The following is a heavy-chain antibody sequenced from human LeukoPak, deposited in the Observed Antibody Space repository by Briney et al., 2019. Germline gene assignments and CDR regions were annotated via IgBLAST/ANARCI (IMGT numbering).Heavy chain of an antibody. Sequence: GGSLRLSCAASGFTFSRYWMHWLRQAPGKGLVWVSRISTDGSSTSYADSVKGRFTTSRDNGKNTLYLQMNSLRAEDTAVYYCASYLTSIPSGMDVWGQGTTVTVSS. CDR1: GFTFSRYW. CDR3: ASYLTSIPSGMDV. V-gene: IGHV3-74*01. CDR2: ISTDGSST. D-gene: IGHD2/OR15-2a*01. J-gene: IGHJ6*02.